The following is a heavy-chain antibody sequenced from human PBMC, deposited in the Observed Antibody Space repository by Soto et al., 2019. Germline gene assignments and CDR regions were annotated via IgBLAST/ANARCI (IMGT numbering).Heavy chain of an antibody. CDR3: ARGMHHYVDSGELDALYAFDI. Sequence: SETLSLTCAVYGGSFSGYYWSWIRQPPGKGLEWIGEINHSGSTNYNPSLKSRVTISVDTSKNQFSLKLSSVTAADTAVYYCARGMHHYVDSGELDALYAFDIWGQGTMVTVSS. J-gene: IGHJ3*02. CDR2: INHSGST. V-gene: IGHV4-34*01. CDR1: GGSFSGYY. D-gene: IGHD1-26*01.